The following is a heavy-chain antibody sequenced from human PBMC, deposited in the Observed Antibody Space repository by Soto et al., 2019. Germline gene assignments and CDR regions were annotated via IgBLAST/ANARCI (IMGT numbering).Heavy chain of an antibody. V-gene: IGHV1-18*01. CDR1: GYTFTSYG. CDR3: AGDVGYGLIDG. J-gene: IGHJ4*02. CDR2: INAYNGNT. D-gene: IGHD5-18*01. Sequence: QVQLVQSGGEVKKPGDSVKVSCTASGYTFTSYGISWVRQAPGQGLEWMGWINAYNGNTNYAQKVQGRVTMTTDTSTSTAYMELRSLRSDDTAVYYCAGDVGYGLIDGWGQGTLVTVSS.